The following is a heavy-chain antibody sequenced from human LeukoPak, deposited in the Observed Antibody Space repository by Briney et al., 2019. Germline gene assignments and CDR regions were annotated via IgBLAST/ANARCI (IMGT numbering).Heavy chain of an antibody. CDR3: ARDQFLDS. J-gene: IGHJ4*02. CDR1: GFRFSDYY. CDR2: ISRGGNSK. V-gene: IGHV3-11*01. Sequence: GGSLRLSCAASGFRFSDYYMSWIRQASGKGLEWVSSISRGGNSKYSADSVKGRFTISRDNAKNSLDLQMDSLRPEDTAVYYCARDQFLDSWGQGTLVTVSS.